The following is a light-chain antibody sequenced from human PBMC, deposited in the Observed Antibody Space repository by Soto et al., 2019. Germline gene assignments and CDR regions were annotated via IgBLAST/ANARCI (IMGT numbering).Light chain of an antibody. CDR3: QQSYSILWT. J-gene: IGKJ1*01. CDR2: AAS. CDR1: QSISTF. Sequence: DIQMTQSPSSLSASVGDRVTLTCRASQSISTFLNWYQQKPGKAPKLLIYAASNLQSGVPSRFSGSGSGTDFTLTISSLQPEDFATYYCQQSYSILWTFGQGTKVEIK. V-gene: IGKV1-39*01.